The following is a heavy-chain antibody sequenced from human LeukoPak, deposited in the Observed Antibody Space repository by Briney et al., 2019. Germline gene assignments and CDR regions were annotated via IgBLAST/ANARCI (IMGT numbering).Heavy chain of an antibody. D-gene: IGHD3-9*01. CDR2: ISYDGSNK. Sequence: GGSLRLSCAASGFTFSSYGMHWVRQAPGKGLEWVAVISYDGSNKYYADSVKGRFTISRDNSKNTLYLQMNSLRAEDTAVYYCARALDILTGLSMDVWGKGTTVTISS. CDR3: ARALDILTGLSMDV. CDR1: GFTFSSYG. V-gene: IGHV3-30*03. J-gene: IGHJ6*04.